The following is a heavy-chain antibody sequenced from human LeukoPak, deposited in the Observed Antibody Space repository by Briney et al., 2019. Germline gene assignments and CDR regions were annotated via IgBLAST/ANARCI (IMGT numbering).Heavy chain of an antibody. J-gene: IGHJ4*02. CDR1: GGSISSYY. D-gene: IGHD3-22*01. CDR2: IYYSGST. V-gene: IGHV4-59*08. Sequence: SETLSLTCTVSGGSISSYYWSWIRQPPGKGLEWIGYIYYSGSTNYNPSLKSRVTISVDTSKNQCSLKLSSVTAADTAVYYCARVNRPQYYYESSTYLYYFDYWGQGTLVTVSS. CDR3: ARVNRPQYYYESSTYLYYFDY.